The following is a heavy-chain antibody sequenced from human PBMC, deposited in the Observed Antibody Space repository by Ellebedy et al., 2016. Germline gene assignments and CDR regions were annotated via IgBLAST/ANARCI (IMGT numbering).Heavy chain of an antibody. Sequence: GESLKISCKGSGYSFTSYWIGWVRQMPGKGLEWMGIIYPGYSDTRYSPSFQGQVTISADKSISTAYLQWSSLKASDTAMYYCARHRRLSHYGSGSELDYWGQGTLVTVSS. CDR2: IYPGYSDT. D-gene: IGHD3-10*01. CDR3: ARHRRLSHYGSGSELDY. V-gene: IGHV5-51*01. CDR1: GYSFTSYW. J-gene: IGHJ4*02.